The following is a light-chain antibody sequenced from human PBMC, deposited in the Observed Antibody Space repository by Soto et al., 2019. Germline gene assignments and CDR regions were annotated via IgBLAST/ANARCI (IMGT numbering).Light chain of an antibody. CDR3: QQFYTAPFT. CDR2: WAS. CDR1: QSVLYSSHNKNF. V-gene: IGKV4-1*01. J-gene: IGKJ3*01. Sequence: DIVMTQSPDSLAVSLGERATINCKSSQSVLYSSHNKNFLAWYQQKPGQPPKLLIYWASTRESGVPDRFSGSGFGTNFTLTISSLQAEDVAVYYCQQFYTAPFTFGPGTKVDIK.